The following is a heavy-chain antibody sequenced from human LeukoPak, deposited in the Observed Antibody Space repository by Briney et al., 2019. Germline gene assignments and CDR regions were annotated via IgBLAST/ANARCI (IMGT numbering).Heavy chain of an antibody. CDR1: GYTFTNYA. CDR2: IHPSTGNP. V-gene: IGHV7-4-1*02. D-gene: IGHD3-16*02. J-gene: IGHJ4*02. Sequence: VGSVKVSCKASGYTFTNYAMKWGRQAPGQGLEWMGWIHPSTGNPTYAQGFRGRFVFSLDTSISTTYLQISSLKAEDTAVYYCARAYQRLGELSLPDYWAQGTLVTVSS. CDR3: ARAYQRLGELSLPDY.